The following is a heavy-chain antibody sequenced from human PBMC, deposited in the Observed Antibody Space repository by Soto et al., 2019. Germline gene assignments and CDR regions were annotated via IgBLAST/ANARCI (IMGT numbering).Heavy chain of an antibody. Sequence: GGSLRLSCAASGFTFSSYWMHWVRQAPGKGLVWVSRINSDGSSTSYADSVKGRFTISRDNAKNTLYLQMNSLRAEDTAVYYCAREKSITMVRGVIINDAFDIWGQGTMVTVSS. CDR1: GFTFSSYW. CDR2: INSDGSST. CDR3: AREKSITMVRGVIINDAFDI. D-gene: IGHD3-10*01. V-gene: IGHV3-74*01. J-gene: IGHJ3*02.